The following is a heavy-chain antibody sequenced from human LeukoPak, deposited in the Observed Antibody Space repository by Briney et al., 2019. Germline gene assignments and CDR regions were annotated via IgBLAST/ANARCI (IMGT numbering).Heavy chain of an antibody. J-gene: IGHJ3*02. CDR2: IYTSGST. CDR1: GGSISSYY. Sequence: SQTLSLTCTVSGGSISSYYWSWIRQPAGKGLEWIGRIYTSGSTNYNPPLKSRVTMSVDTSKNQFSLKLSSVTAADTAVYYCARGGGVVVIAIDAFDIWGQGTMVTVSS. CDR3: ARGGGVVVIAIDAFDI. V-gene: IGHV4-4*07. D-gene: IGHD2-21*01.